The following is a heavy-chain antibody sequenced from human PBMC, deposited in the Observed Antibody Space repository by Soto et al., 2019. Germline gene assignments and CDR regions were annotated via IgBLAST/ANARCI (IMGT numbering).Heavy chain of an antibody. Sequence: GGSLRLSCAASGFTFSSYWMSWVRQAPGKGLEWVANINKDASEKYYVDSVKGRFTISRDYAKNSLYLQMNSLRAEDTAVYYCATEVNDFSSGSPTYFDYWGQGTLVSVSS. CDR1: GFTFSSYW. J-gene: IGHJ4*02. V-gene: IGHV3-7*01. CDR3: ATEVNDFSSGSPTYFDY. D-gene: IGHD3-3*01. CDR2: INKDASEK.